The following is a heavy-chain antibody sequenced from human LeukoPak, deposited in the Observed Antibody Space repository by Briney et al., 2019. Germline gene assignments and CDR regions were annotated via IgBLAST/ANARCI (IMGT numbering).Heavy chain of an antibody. Sequence: GGSLRLSCAASGFTFSNAWMSWVRQAPGKGLEWVGRIKSKTDGGTTDYAAPVKGRFTISRDDSKNTLYLQMNSLKTEDTAVYYCTTDPQCSGGDCYYFDYWGQGSLVTVSS. CDR1: GFTFSNAW. V-gene: IGHV3-15*01. J-gene: IGHJ4*02. D-gene: IGHD2-21*02. CDR3: TTDPQCSGGDCYYFDY. CDR2: IKSKTDGGTT.